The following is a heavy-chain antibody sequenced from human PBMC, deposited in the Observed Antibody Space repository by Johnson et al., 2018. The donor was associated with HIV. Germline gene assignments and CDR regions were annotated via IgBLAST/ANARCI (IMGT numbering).Heavy chain of an antibody. D-gene: IGHD3-9*01. CDR1: GFTFSSYA. V-gene: IGHV3-30*04. Sequence: QVQLVESGGGVVQPGRSLRLSCAASGFTFSSYAMHWVRQAPGKGLEWVAVISYDGSNKYYADSVKGRFTISRDNSKNTLYLQMNSLRAEDMAVYYCARELPSYDIWTGPGAFDIWGQGTMVTVSS. CDR2: ISYDGSNK. CDR3: ARELPSYDIWTGPGAFDI. J-gene: IGHJ3*02.